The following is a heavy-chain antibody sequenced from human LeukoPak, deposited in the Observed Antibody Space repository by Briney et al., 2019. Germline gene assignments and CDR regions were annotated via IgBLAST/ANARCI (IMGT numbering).Heavy chain of an antibody. J-gene: IGHJ4*02. V-gene: IGHV3-9*01. CDR1: GFTFDDYA. Sequence: PGGSLRLSCAASGFTFDDYAMHWVRQAPGKGLEWVSGISWNSGSIGYADSVKGRFTISRDNAKNSLYLQMNSLRAEDTALCYCAKVDGYCSGGSCYDYFDYWGQGTLVTVSS. CDR2: ISWNSGSI. CDR3: AKVDGYCSGGSCYDYFDY. D-gene: IGHD2-15*01.